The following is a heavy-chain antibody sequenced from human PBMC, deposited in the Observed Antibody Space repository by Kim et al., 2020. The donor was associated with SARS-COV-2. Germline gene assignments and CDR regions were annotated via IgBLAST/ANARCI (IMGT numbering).Heavy chain of an antibody. CDR1: GGSISSGGYY. V-gene: IGHV4-31*03. CDR3: ASGRPGSIVATIYAFDI. Sequence: SETLSLTCTVSGGSISSGGYYWSWIRQHPGKGLEWIGYIYYSGSTYYNPSLKSRVTISVDTSKNQFSLKLSSVTAADTAVYYCASGRPGSIVATIYAFDIWGQGTMVTVSS. CDR2: IYYSGST. D-gene: IGHD5-12*01. J-gene: IGHJ3*02.